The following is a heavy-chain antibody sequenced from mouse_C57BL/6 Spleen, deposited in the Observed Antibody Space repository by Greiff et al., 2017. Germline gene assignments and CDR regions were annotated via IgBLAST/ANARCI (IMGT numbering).Heavy chain of an antibody. D-gene: IGHD1-1*01. CDR3: ARASFTTVAVDY. CDR2: IYPGDGDT. Sequence: QVQLQQSGPELVKPGASVKISCKASGYAFSSSWMNWVKQRPGKGLEGIGRIYPGDGDTNYNGKFKGKATLTADKSSSTAYMQLSSLTSEDSAVYFCARASFTTVAVDYWGQGTSVTVSS. CDR1: GYAFSSSW. V-gene: IGHV1-82*01. J-gene: IGHJ4*01.